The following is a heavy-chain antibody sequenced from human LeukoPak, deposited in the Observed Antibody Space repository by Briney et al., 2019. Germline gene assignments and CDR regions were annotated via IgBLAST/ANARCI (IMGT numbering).Heavy chain of an antibody. Sequence: PSETLSLTCAVYGGSFSGYYWSWIRQPPGKGLEWIGEINHSGSSNYSPSLKSRATISVDTSKKQFSLMLSSVTAADTAVYYCAERTAARWFDPWGQGTLVTVSS. CDR2: INHSGSS. CDR3: AERTAARWFDP. V-gene: IGHV4-34*01. J-gene: IGHJ5*02. CDR1: GGSFSGYY. D-gene: IGHD6-6*01.